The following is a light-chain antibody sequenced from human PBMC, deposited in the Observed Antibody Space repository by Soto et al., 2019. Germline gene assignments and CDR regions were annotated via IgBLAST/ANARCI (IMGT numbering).Light chain of an antibody. V-gene: IGLV2-23*01. CDR2: EGS. J-gene: IGLJ3*02. CDR1: SSDVGRYNL. CDR3: CSYAGSSTWV. Sequence: QSVLTQPASVSGSPGQSITISCTGTSSDVGRYNLVSWYQQHPGKAPKLMIYEGSKRPSGVSNRFSGSKSGNTGSLAISGLQAEDEADYSCCSYAGSSTWVFGGGTKLTVL.